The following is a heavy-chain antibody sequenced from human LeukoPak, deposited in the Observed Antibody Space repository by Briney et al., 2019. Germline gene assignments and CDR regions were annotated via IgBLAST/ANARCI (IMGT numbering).Heavy chain of an antibody. CDR3: ARNVPHYGDYSAANYYYYGMDV. D-gene: IGHD4-17*01. Sequence: PGGSLRLSCAVSGFTFSSHSINWVRQAPGKGLEWLSSISSSSSFRYYADSVRGRFNISRDNAKNSVYLQMKSLRAEDTAVYYCARNVPHYGDYSAANYYYYGMDVWGQGTTVTVSS. CDR2: ISSSSSFR. J-gene: IGHJ6*02. CDR1: GFTFSSHS. V-gene: IGHV3-21*01.